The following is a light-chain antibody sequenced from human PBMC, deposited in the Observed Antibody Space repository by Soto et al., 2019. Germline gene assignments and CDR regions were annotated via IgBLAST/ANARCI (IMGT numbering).Light chain of an antibody. CDR1: SSNMGTNT. CDR3: VAWDDSLNGHV. J-gene: IGLJ1*01. CDR2: VND. V-gene: IGLV1-44*01. Sequence: QSVLTQPPSASGTPGQRVTISCSGGSSNMGTNTVSWYQQVPGTAPKVLIYVNDQRPSGVPDRFSGSNSGTSASLAISGLQPEVEAEYYCVAWDDSLNGHVFGTGTKLTVL.